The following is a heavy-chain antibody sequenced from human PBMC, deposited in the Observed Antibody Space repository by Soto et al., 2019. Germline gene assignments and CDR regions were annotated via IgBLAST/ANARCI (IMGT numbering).Heavy chain of an antibody. D-gene: IGHD1-1*01. Sequence: VQLVQSGAEVKKPGSSVKLSCKASGGTFNRYTISWVRQAPGQGLEWMGGIIPIFGTANYAQKFQGRVAILAGESTSAAYLELRSLRSEDTAVYYCALWGFRDGNNSKYNYSGMDVWGQGTRVTVSS. CDR2: IIPIFGTA. V-gene: IGHV1-69*01. CDR1: GGTFNRYT. CDR3: ALWGFRDGNNSKYNYSGMDV. J-gene: IGHJ6*02.